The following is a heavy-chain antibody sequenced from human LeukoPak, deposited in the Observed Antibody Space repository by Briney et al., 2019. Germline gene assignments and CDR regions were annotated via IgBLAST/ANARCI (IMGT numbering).Heavy chain of an antibody. V-gene: IGHV4-59*08. J-gene: IGHJ4*02. CDR3: ARHRITMVRGGFDY. Sequence: SETLSLTCTVSGGSISSYYWSWIRQPPGKGLEWIGYIYYSGSTNYNPSLKSRVTISVDTSKNQFSLELSSVTAADTAVYYCARHRITMVRGGFDYWGQGTLVTVSS. CDR2: IYYSGST. D-gene: IGHD3-10*01. CDR1: GGSISSYY.